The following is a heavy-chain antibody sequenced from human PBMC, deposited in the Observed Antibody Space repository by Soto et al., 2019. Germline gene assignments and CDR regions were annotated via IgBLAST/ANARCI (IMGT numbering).Heavy chain of an antibody. CDR2: ISDAGIT. D-gene: IGHD4-17*01. V-gene: IGHV3-53*01. CDR3: ADSVTTAGGFDI. J-gene: IGHJ3*02. Sequence: HPGGSLRLSCAVSGFTVSAKYMIWVRQAPGKDLEWVSAISDAGITSYADSVKGRLTISRDKTKNTLSLQMDSLKVDDTAVYYCADSVTTAGGFDIWGQGTMVTVSS. CDR1: GFTVSAKY.